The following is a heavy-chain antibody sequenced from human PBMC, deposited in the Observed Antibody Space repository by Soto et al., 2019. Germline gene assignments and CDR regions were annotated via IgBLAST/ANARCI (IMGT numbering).Heavy chain of an antibody. CDR3: ARILLAYCGGDCLPEYFQH. Sequence: GGSLRLSCAASGFTFSSYWMSWVRQAPGKGLEWVANIKQDGSEKYYVDSVKGRFTISRDNAKNSLYLQMNSLRAEDTAVYYCARILLAYCGGDCLPEYFQHWGQGTLVTVSS. CDR2: IKQDGSEK. J-gene: IGHJ1*01. D-gene: IGHD2-21*01. CDR1: GFTFSSYW. V-gene: IGHV3-7*01.